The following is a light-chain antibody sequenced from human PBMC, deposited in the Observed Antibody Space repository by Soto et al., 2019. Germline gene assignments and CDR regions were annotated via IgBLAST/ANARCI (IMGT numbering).Light chain of an antibody. CDR2: GAS. J-gene: IGKJ1*01. CDR1: QSISSNF. V-gene: IGKV3-20*01. Sequence: ESFLTQSRYTLSLSPVEAATLSCRASQSISSNFLAWYQQKRGQAPRLLIHGASNRATGIPDRFSGSGSGTDFTLTITRLEPEDFAVYYCQQYGGSPRTFGQGTKVDIK. CDR3: QQYGGSPRT.